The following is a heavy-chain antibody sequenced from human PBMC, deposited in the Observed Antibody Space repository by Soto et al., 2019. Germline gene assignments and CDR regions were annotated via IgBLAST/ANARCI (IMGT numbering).Heavy chain of an antibody. CDR2: VKSKTDGGTI. V-gene: IGHV3-15*01. Sequence: EVQLVESGGGLVKPGGSLRLSCAASGFTFSNAWMTWVRQAPGKGLEWVGRVKSKTDGGTIDYAAPVKDRFTISRDDSKNTLYLKMNSLKTEYTGVYYCIGTYSGSSMRFDYWGQGTLVTVSS. D-gene: IGHD5-12*01. J-gene: IGHJ4*02. CDR3: IGTYSGSSMRFDY. CDR1: GFTFSNAW.